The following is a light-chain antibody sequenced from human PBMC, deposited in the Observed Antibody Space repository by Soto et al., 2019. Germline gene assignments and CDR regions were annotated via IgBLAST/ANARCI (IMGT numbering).Light chain of an antibody. J-gene: IGKJ4*01. V-gene: IGKV3-15*01. CDR2: GAS. CDR1: QSISDT. Sequence: EIVMTQSPATLSVSPGGRATLSCRASQSISDTLAWYQQKPGQAPRLLIHGASTRATGFPARFSGSGSGTDFTLTISSLEPEDIAVYYCQQRSNWRVTFGGGTKVDIK. CDR3: QQRSNWRVT.